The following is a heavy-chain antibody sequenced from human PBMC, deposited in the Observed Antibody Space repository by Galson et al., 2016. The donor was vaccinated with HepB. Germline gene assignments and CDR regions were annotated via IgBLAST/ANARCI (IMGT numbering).Heavy chain of an antibody. D-gene: IGHD4-17*01. Sequence: SLRLSCAASGFTFNTFSMNWVRQAPGKGLEWVSSITRSGGDTYYADSVKGRFTISRDNSKNTLYLRMNSLRPEDTALYYCAKDHHDYGDSWYFDLWGRGTLVTVSS. CDR2: ITRSGGDT. J-gene: IGHJ2*01. V-gene: IGHV3-23*01. CDR1: GFTFNTFS. CDR3: AKDHHDYGDSWYFDL.